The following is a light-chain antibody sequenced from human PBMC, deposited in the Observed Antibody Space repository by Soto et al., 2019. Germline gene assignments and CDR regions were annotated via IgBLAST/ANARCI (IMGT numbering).Light chain of an antibody. V-gene: IGLV2-11*01. CDR1: SSDVGGYYY. CDR2: DVT. Sequence: QSALTQPRSVSGSPGQSVTISCTATSSDVGGYYYVSWYQQHPGKAPKLMIYDVTKRPSGVPDRFSGSKSGNTASLTISGLQGEDEADYYCCSYAGRYTFVCGTGTKLTVL. CDR3: CSYAGRYTFV. J-gene: IGLJ1*01.